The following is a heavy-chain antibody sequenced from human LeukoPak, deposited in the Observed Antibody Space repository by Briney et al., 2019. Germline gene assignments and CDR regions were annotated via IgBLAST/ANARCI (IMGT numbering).Heavy chain of an antibody. V-gene: IGHV3-23*01. Sequence: PGGSLRLSCAASGFTFSSYAMSWVRQAPGKGLEWVSAISGSGGSTYYADSVKGRFTISRDNSKNTLYLQMNSPRAEDTAVYYCAKSDNWNYGNYFDYWGQGTLVTVSS. CDR1: GFTFSSYA. J-gene: IGHJ4*02. CDR3: AKSDNWNYGNYFDY. D-gene: IGHD1-7*01. CDR2: ISGSGGST.